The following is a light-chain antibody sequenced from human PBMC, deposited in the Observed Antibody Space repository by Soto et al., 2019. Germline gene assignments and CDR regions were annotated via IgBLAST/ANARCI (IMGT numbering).Light chain of an antibody. CDR1: QSVSNKY. CDR2: GAS. V-gene: IGKV3-20*01. CDR3: QQYGSSGT. Sequence: EIVLTQSPGTLSLYPGERDTLSCRASQSVSNKYLARYQQKPGQAPRLLIYGASTRATGIPDRFSGSGSGTDFTLTISRLEPEDIAVYYCQQYGSSGTFGQGTKVDIK. J-gene: IGKJ1*01.